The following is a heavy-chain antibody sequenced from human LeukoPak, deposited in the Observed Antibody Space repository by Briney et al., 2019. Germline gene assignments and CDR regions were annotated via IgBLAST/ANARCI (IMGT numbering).Heavy chain of an antibody. CDR3: ARDLGWLLLDY. D-gene: IGHD1-26*01. J-gene: IGHJ4*02. CDR2: IKEDGSEK. CDR1: GFSFSTW. Sequence: GGSLRLSCVGSGFSFSTWITWVRQAPGKGLEWVANIKEDGSEKYYVDSVKGRFTISRDNAKNSVYLQMNSLRVEDTATYYCARDLGWLLLDYWGQGTLVTVSS. V-gene: IGHV3-7*01.